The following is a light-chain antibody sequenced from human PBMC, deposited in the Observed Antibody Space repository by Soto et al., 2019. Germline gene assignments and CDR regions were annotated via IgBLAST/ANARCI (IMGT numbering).Light chain of an antibody. CDR2: ASS. J-gene: IGKJ4*01. CDR3: HQYYSSIT. V-gene: IGKV3-20*01. Sequence: EIVLTQSPGTLSLSPGEGATLSCRASQDVDNNFLAWYQQRPGQAPRLLIYASSRRATGIPDRFSGSGSGTDVTLTISRVGPEDIAVYFCHQYYSSITFGGGTKVEVK. CDR1: QDVDNNF.